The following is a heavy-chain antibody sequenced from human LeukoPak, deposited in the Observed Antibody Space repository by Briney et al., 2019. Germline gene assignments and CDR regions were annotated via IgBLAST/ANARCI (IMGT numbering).Heavy chain of an antibody. D-gene: IGHD3-22*01. CDR1: GGSFSGYY. CDR2: INHSGST. V-gene: IGHV4-34*01. J-gene: IGHJ6*02. CDR3: ARGRPVHDSSGYLYYYGMDV. Sequence: PSETLSLTCAVYGGSFSGYYWSWIRQPPGKGLEWIGEINHSGSTNYNPSLKSRVTISVDTSKNQFSLKLSSVTAADTAVYYCARGRPVHDSSGYLYYYGMDVWGQGTTATVSS.